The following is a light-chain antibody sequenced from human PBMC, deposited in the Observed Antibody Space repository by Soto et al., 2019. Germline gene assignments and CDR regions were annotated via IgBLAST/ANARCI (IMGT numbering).Light chain of an antibody. CDR2: KVS. Sequence: VMTQSPLSLPVTVGQPASISCSSSQGLVYEGETYLNWFHQRPGQSPRRLIYKVSKRDSGVPDRFTGSGSGTYFTLTISRVAAEDVGIYYCMQGAGWPRTFGQGTKLEIK. CDR1: QGLVYEGETY. CDR3: MQGAGWPRT. J-gene: IGKJ2*01. V-gene: IGKV2-30*01.